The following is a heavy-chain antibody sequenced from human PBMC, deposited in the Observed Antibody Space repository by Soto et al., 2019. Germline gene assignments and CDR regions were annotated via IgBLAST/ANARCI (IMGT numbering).Heavy chain of an antibody. V-gene: IGHV3-30-3*01. Sequence: GGSLRLSCAASGFTFSSYAMHWVRQAPGKGLEWVAVISYVGSNKYYADSVKGRFTISRDNSKITLYLQMNSLRGEDTAVYYCARDTCRGDCYSAHYYSYSGMDVWGQGTKVTVSS. CDR3: ARDTCRGDCYSAHYYSYSGMDV. CDR2: ISYVGSNK. CDR1: GFTFSSYA. J-gene: IGHJ6*02. D-gene: IGHD2-21*02.